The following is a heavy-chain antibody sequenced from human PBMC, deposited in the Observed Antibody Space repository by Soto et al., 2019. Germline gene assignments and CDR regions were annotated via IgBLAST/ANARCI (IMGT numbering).Heavy chain of an antibody. Sequence: LRLSCTTSGFTFGAYALSWFRQAPGKGLEWVGFSRSKAYGGTTEFAASVRGRFTISRDDSNSIAYLQMNSLKTEDTAVYYCTRGMYTAYETAPLFFDYWGQGTLVTVSS. CDR1: GFTFGAYA. CDR2: SRSKAYGGTT. CDR3: TRGMYTAYETAPLFFDY. J-gene: IGHJ4*02. V-gene: IGHV3-49*03. D-gene: IGHD5-12*01.